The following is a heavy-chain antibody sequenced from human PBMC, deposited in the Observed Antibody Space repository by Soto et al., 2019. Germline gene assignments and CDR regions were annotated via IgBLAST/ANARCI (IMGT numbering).Heavy chain of an antibody. V-gene: IGHV3-23*01. CDR1: GITLDSHA. J-gene: IGHJ3*02. CDR3: ARDTGTYRFDAFDI. Sequence: EVQLLESGGGLVQPGGSRRLSCGVSGITLDSHAMNWVRQAPGRGLEWVSRISGSGGSTDYADSVKGRFTVSRDNSKNTLYLQMNSLRVDDTAIYYCARDTGTYRFDAFDIWGQGTMVTVSS. CDR2: ISGSGGST. D-gene: IGHD1-26*01.